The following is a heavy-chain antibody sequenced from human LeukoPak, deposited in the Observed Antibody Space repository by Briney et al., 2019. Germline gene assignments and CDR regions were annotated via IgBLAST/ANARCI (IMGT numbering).Heavy chain of an antibody. CDR1: GFTFSSYG. D-gene: IGHD3-10*01. J-gene: IGHJ4*02. CDR3: ARPPIGEFEEYYFDY. CDR2: IWYDGSNK. Sequence: GGSLRLSCAASGFTFSSYGMHWVRQAPGKGLEWVAVIWYDGSNKYYADSVKGRFAISRDNSKSTLYLQMNSLRAEDTAVYYCARPPIGEFEEYYFDYWGQGTLVTVSS. V-gene: IGHV3-33*01.